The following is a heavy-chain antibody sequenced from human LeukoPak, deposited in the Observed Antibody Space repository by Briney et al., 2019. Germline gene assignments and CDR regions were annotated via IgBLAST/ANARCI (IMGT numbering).Heavy chain of an antibody. V-gene: IGHV1-46*01. CDR3: ARGYGDYAY. Sequence: ASVKVSCKASGYTFTSYGISWVRQAPGQGLEWMGIINPSGGSTTYAQMFQGRVTMTRDTSTRTVYMELSSLRSEDTAVYYCARGYGDYAYWGQGTLVTVSS. CDR1: GYTFTSYG. D-gene: IGHD4-17*01. CDR2: INPSGGST. J-gene: IGHJ4*02.